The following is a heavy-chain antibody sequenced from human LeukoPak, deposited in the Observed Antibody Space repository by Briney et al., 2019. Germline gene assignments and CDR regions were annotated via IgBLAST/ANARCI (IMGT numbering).Heavy chain of an antibody. V-gene: IGHV1-2*02. D-gene: IGHD1-1*01. CDR1: KYTFTGHY. Sequence: ASVTVSCKASKYTFTGHYIHWVRQAPGQGLEYMGWINPNSGGTNYAQKFLGRVTMTRDTSISTAYMELSRLRSDDTAVYYCARSAPNGRRPLDHWGQGTLVTVSS. CDR2: INPNSGGT. J-gene: IGHJ4*02. CDR3: ARSAPNGRRPLDH.